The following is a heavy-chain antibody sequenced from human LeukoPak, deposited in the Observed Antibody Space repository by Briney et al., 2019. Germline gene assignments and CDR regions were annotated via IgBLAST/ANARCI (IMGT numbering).Heavy chain of an antibody. Sequence: PGGSLRLSCAASGFTFSSYAMSWVRQAPGKGLEWVSSISSSSSYIYYADSVKGRFTISRDNAKNSLYLQMNSLRAEDTAVYYCARDGIAVAGTRPDAFDIWGQGTMVTVSS. V-gene: IGHV3-21*01. J-gene: IGHJ3*02. CDR3: ARDGIAVAGTRPDAFDI. CDR1: GFTFSSYA. CDR2: ISSSSSYI. D-gene: IGHD6-19*01.